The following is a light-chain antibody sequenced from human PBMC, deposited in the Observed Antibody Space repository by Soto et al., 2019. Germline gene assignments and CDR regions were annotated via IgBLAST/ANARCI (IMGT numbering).Light chain of an antibody. CDR3: AAWDDNLKADV. Sequence: QSVLTQPPSATSTPGQTVTISCSGSTSNIGTFYVYWYQHLPGTAPKLLIYLGDQRASGVSDRCSGSKSGTSASLAINGRRSDDEADDYCAAWDDNLKADVFGSGTKLTVL. J-gene: IGLJ1*01. CDR2: LGD. V-gene: IGLV1-47*02. CDR1: TSNIGTFY.